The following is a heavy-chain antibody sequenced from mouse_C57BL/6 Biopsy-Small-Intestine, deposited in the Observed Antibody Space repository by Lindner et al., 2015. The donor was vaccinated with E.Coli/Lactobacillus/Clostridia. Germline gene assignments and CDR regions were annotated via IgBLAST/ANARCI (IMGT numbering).Heavy chain of an antibody. Sequence: VQLQESGGGLVKPGGSLKLSCAASGFTFSSYAMSWVRQTPEKRLEWVATISDGGSYTYYPDNVKGRFTISRDNAKNNLYLQMSHLKSEDTAMYYCAREGSAWFAYWGQGTLVTVSA. CDR1: GFTFSSYA. CDR2: ISDGGSYT. CDR3: AREGSAWFAY. V-gene: IGHV5-4*01. J-gene: IGHJ3*01.